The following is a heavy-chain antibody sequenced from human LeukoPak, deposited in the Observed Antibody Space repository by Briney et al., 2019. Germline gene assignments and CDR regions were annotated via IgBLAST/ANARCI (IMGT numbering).Heavy chain of an antibody. V-gene: IGHV1-18*04. Sequence: ASVKVSCKASGYTFTSYYMHWVRQAPGQGLEWMGWISAYNGNTNYAQKLQGRVTMTTDTSTSTAYMELRSLRSDDTAVYYCARRYKEAGYGLDYWGQGTLVTVSS. CDR1: GYTFTSYY. CDR3: ARRYKEAGYGLDY. J-gene: IGHJ4*02. D-gene: IGHD1-1*01. CDR2: ISAYNGNT.